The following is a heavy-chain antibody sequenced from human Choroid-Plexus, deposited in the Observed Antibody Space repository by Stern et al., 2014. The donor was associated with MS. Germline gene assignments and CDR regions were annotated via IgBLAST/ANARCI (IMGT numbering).Heavy chain of an antibody. CDR3: AKDRQYLTFFFDF. J-gene: IGHJ4*02. D-gene: IGHD2/OR15-2a*01. CDR2: ISYDGSK. V-gene: IGHV3-30*18. Sequence: QVQLGQSGGGVAQPGRPPTLSCAPSAFPFSSFAMHWVRQAPGKGLEWVALISYDGSKDYADSVKGRFAISRDNSKNTLYLQMNSLRAEDTAVYYCAKDRQYLTFFFDFWGQGSLVTVSS. CDR1: AFPFSSFA.